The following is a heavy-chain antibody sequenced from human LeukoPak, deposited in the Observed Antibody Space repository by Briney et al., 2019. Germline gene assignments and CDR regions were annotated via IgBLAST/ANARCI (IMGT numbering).Heavy chain of an antibody. J-gene: IGHJ4*02. CDR3: AREKDTAMVT. Sequence: GGSLRLSCAASGFTFRSYWMRWVRQAPGKGLEWVANIKQDGSEKNYVDSVKGRFTISRDNAKNSLYLQMNSLRAEDTAVYYCAREKDTAMVTWGQGTLVTVSS. CDR1: GFTFRSYW. CDR2: IKQDGSEK. V-gene: IGHV3-7*03. D-gene: IGHD5-18*01.